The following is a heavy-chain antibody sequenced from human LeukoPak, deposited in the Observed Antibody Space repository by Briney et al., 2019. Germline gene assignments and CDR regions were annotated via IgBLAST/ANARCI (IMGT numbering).Heavy chain of an antibody. CDR3: ARVGVAAPFDY. J-gene: IGHJ4*02. CDR2: ISSSSSYI. CDR1: GFTFSSYS. D-gene: IGHD2-15*01. Sequence: GGSLRLSCAASGFTFSSYSMNWVRQAPGKGLEWVSSISSSSSYIYYADSVKGRFTISRDNANNSLYLQMNSLRAEDTAVYYCARVGVAAPFDYWGQGTLVTVSS. V-gene: IGHV3-21*01.